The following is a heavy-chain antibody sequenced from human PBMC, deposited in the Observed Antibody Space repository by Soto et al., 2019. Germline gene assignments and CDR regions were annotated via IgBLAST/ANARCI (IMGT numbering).Heavy chain of an antibody. CDR3: ARAITFGGVIGLYYFDY. Sequence: QVQLVQSGAEVKKPGASVKVSCKASGYTFTCYDINSVRQATGQGLEWMGWMNPNSGNTGYAQKFQGRVTMTRNTSISTAYMELSSLRSEDTAVYYCARAITFGGVIGLYYFDYWGQGTLVTVSS. V-gene: IGHV1-8*01. J-gene: IGHJ4*02. CDR2: MNPNSGNT. D-gene: IGHD3-16*02. CDR1: GYTFTCYD.